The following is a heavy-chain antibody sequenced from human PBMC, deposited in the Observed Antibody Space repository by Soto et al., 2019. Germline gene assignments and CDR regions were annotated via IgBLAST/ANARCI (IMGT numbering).Heavy chain of an antibody. CDR3: AKDFLQDWGQDYYYGMDV. CDR1: GGTFSSYA. J-gene: IGHJ6*02. D-gene: IGHD7-27*01. Sequence: SVKVSCKASGGTFSSYAISCVRQAPGQGLEWMGGIIPIFGTANYAQKFQGRVTITADESTSTAYMELSSLRSEDTALYYCAKDFLQDWGQDYYYGMDVWGQGTTVTVSS. V-gene: IGHV1-69*13. CDR2: IIPIFGTA.